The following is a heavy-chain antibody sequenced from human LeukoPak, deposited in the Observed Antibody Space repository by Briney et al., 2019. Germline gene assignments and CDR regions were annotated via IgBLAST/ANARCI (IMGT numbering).Heavy chain of an antibody. D-gene: IGHD3-10*01. CDR1: GFIFSSHW. CDR3: ARDLVYGSGSSDY. V-gene: IGHV3-74*01. Sequence: GGSLRLSCAASGFIFSSHWMHWVRQAPGKGLVWVSRISEDGRGSDYADSVRGRFTISRDNVNNTLYLQMNSLRAEDTAVYYCARDLVYGSGSSDYWGQGTLVTVSS. J-gene: IGHJ4*02. CDR2: ISEDGRGS.